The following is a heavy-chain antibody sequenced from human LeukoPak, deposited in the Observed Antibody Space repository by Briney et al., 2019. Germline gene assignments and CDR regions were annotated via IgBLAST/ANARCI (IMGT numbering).Heavy chain of an antibody. CDR3: ARDLWLGERGLFFFEY. Sequence: PGGSLRLSCAASGFTFRRHWMSGVRQAPGKGLEWVANMRDDGSEEFYVNSVKGRFTISRDNAKNSLYLQMDSLRAEDTAVYYCARDLWLGERGLFFFEYWGQGALVTVAS. CDR2: MRDDGSEE. J-gene: IGHJ4*02. CDR1: GFTFRRHW. V-gene: IGHV3-7*01. D-gene: IGHD3-22*01.